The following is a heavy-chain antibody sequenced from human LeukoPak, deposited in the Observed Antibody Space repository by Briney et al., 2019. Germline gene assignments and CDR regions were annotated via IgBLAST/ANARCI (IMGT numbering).Heavy chain of an antibody. CDR2: IYYSGST. V-gene: IGHV4-39*01. D-gene: IGHD3-10*01. J-gene: IGHJ4*02. CDR1: GGSISSSSYY. Sequence: SETLSLTXTVSGGSISSSSYYWGWIRQPPGKGLEWIGSIYYSGSTYYNPSLKSRVTISVDTSKNQFSLKLSSVTAADTAVYYCARSMVRGVIYDYWGQGTLVTVSS. CDR3: ARSMVRGVIYDY.